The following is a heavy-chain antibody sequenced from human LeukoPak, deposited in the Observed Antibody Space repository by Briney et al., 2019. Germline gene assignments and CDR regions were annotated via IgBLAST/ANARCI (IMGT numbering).Heavy chain of an antibody. CDR2: ISRDGSNT. D-gene: IGHD1-26*01. CDR3: AREWDLPGAYYMDV. Sequence: GGSLRLSCAASGFTISPYWMHWVRQTPGKGLVLVSRISRDGSNTVYADSVKGRFTISRDNANKTLYLQMNSLRGDDTAVYYCAREWDLPGAYYMDVWGKGTTVTVSS. CDR1: GFTISPYW. V-gene: IGHV3-74*01. J-gene: IGHJ6*03.